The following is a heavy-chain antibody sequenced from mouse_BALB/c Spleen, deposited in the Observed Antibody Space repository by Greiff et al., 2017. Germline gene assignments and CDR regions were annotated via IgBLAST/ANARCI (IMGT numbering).Heavy chain of an antibody. D-gene: IGHD1-1*02. CDR3: ARYPYGLYAMDY. CDR2: IFPGSGNT. J-gene: IGHJ4*01. CDR1: GYTFTDYY. V-gene: IGHV1-77*01. Sequence: VKLVESGAELARPGASVKLSCKASGYTFTDYYINWVKQRTGQGLEWIGEIFPGSGNTYYNEKFKGKATLTADKSSSTAYMQLSSLTSEDSAVYFCARYPYGLYAMDYWGQGTSVTVSS.